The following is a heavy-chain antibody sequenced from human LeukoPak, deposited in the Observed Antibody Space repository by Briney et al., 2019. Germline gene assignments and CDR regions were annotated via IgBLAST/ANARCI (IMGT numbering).Heavy chain of an antibody. CDR2: ISSSSSYI. V-gene: IGHV3-21*01. J-gene: IGHJ3*02. D-gene: IGHD6-19*01. Sequence: GGSLRLSCAASGFTFSSYSMNWVRQAPGKGLEWVSSISSSSSYIYYADSVKGRFTISRDNAKNSLYLQMNSLRAEDTAVYYCARDTHNSSGWYADAFDIWGQGTMVTVSS. CDR3: ARDTHNSSGWYADAFDI. CDR1: GFTFSSYS.